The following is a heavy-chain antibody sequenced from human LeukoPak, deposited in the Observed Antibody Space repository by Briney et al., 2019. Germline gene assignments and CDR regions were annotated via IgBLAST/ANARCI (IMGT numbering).Heavy chain of an antibody. CDR2: ISSSGSTI. V-gene: IGHV3-48*03. D-gene: IGHD2-2*01. CDR3: ARGGYCSSTSCRYYYYYYGMDV. Sequence: GGSLRLSCAASGFTSSSYEMNWVRQAPGKGLEWVSYISSSGSTIYYADSVKGRFTISRDNAKNSLYLQMNSLRAEDTAVYYCARGGYCSSTSCRYYYYYYGMDVWGKGTTVTVSS. CDR1: GFTSSSYE. J-gene: IGHJ6*04.